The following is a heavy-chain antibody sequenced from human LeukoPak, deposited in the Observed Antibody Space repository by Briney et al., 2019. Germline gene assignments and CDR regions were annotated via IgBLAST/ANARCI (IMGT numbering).Heavy chain of an antibody. D-gene: IGHD4-11*01. J-gene: IGHJ4*02. CDR1: GYTFRGNY. V-gene: IGHV1-2*02. CDR2: IDANNGDT. Sequence: ASVKISCKASGYTFRGNYIHWLRQAPGQGLEWMGWIDANNGDTKSAQKFQGRVTMSRDTSISTAYMDLSSLSPDDAAVYYCARDPSSVTLYLFDYWGQGTLVTVSS. CDR3: ARDPSSVTLYLFDY.